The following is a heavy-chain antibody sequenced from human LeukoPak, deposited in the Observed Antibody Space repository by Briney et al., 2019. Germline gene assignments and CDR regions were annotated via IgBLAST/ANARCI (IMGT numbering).Heavy chain of an antibody. V-gene: IGHV3-7*03. D-gene: IGHD3-10*01. Sequence: GGSLRLSCEASGFSFSSYWMNWVRQPPGKGLEWVANIKQDGSEKFYVDSVKGRFTISRDNAKNSQSLQMNSLRVEDTAVYYCATPNYYASGKYFGYWGQGTLVTVSS. CDR2: IKQDGSEK. CDR3: ATPNYYASGKYFGY. CDR1: GFSFSSYW. J-gene: IGHJ4*02.